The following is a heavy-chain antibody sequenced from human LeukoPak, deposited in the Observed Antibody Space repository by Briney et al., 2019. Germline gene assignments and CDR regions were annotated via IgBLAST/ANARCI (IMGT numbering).Heavy chain of an antibody. J-gene: IGHJ4*02. CDR3: ARVYSSSSGRALDY. V-gene: IGHV3-11*04. Sequence: GGSLRLSCSASGFTFSDYYMSWIRQAPGKGLEWVSYMSSSGSVIYYADSVKGRFTISRDNAKNSLYLQMNSLRAEDTAVYYCARVYSSSSGRALDYWGQGTLVTVSS. CDR1: GFTFSDYY. D-gene: IGHD6-6*01. CDR2: MSSSGSVI.